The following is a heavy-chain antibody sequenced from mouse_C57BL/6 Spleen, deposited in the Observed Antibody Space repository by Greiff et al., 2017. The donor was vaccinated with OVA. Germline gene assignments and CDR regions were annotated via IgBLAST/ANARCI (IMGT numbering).Heavy chain of an antibody. V-gene: IGHV1-80*01. CDR1: GYAFSSYW. J-gene: IGHJ4*01. Sequence: QVQLKESGAELVKPGASVKISCKASGYAFSSYWMNWVKQRPGKGLEWIGQIYPGDGDTNYNGKFKGKATLTADKSSSTAYMQLSSLTSEDSAVYFCARVGTSWDYAMDYWGQGTSVTVSS. CDR3: ARVGTSWDYAMDY. CDR2: IYPGDGDT. D-gene: IGHD3-1*01.